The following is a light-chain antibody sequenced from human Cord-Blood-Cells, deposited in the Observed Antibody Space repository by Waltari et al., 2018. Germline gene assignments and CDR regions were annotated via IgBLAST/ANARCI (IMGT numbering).Light chain of an antibody. J-gene: IGKJ1*01. CDR1: QSISSY. CDR3: QQSYSTTWT. CDR2: AAS. V-gene: IGKV1-39*01. Sequence: IQMIQSPSSLSQAVEFRVTITCRTSQSISSYLNWYQQKPGKAPKLLIYAASSLQSGVPSRFSGSGSGTDFTLTISSLQPEDFATYYCQQSYSTTWTFGQGTKVEIK.